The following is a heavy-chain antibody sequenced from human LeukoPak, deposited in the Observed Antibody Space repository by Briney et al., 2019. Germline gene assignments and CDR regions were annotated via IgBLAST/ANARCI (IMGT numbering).Heavy chain of an antibody. CDR3: ARGVGSSWFDP. Sequence: GAPVKGSCKASGYPFPDYYLHWGGQAPGKGVEWMGWVNPNSGGANFALNFQGRVTMTRATSISTAYMELSRLTSDDTAVYYCARGVGSSWFDPWGQGTLVTVSS. CDR2: VNPNSGGA. D-gene: IGHD6-13*01. J-gene: IGHJ5*02. V-gene: IGHV1-2*02. CDR1: GYPFPDYY.